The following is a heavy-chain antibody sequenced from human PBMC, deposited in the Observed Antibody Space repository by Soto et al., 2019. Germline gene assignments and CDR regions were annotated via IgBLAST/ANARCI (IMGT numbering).Heavy chain of an antibody. V-gene: IGHV4-30-2*01. CDR3: ARAVAPYLGTWFDP. CDR2: ISHTGST. Sequence: QLQLQESGSGLVKPSQTLSLTCAVSGGSISSGNSYSWSWIRQPLGKGLEWIGSISHTGSTSYNPSLKGRVSMSVDKSTNQFSLKLSSGTAADMAVYFCARAVAPYLGTWFDPWGQGTLVSVSS. CDR1: GGSISSGNSYS. D-gene: IGHD3-16*01. J-gene: IGHJ5*02.